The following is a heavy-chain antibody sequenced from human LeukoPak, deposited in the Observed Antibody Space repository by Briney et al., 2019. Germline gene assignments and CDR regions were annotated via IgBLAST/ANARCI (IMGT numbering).Heavy chain of an antibody. J-gene: IGHJ4*02. Sequence: PGGSLRLSCAASGFTFSSYGMHWVRQAPGKGLEWVAVIWYDGSNKYYADSVKGRFTISRDNSKNTLYLQMNSLRAEDTAVYYCARAAAGLAFDYWGQGTLVTVSS. CDR1: GFTFSSYG. D-gene: IGHD6-13*01. CDR3: ARAAAGLAFDY. CDR2: IWYDGSNK. V-gene: IGHV3-33*08.